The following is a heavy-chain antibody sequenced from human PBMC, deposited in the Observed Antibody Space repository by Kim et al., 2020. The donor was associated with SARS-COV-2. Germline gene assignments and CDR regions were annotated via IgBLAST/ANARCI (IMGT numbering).Heavy chain of an antibody. V-gene: IGHV3-33*01. CDR3: ARDLNLFSGDCPFY. J-gene: IGHJ4*02. CDR1: GFTFSSYG. CDR2: IWYDGSNK. D-gene: IGHD2-21*01. Sequence: GGSLRLSCAASGFTFSSYGMHWVRQAPGKGLEWVAVIWYDGSNKYYADSVKGRFTISRDNSKNTLYLQMNSLRAEDTAVYYCARDLNLFSGDCPFYWGQGTLVTVSS.